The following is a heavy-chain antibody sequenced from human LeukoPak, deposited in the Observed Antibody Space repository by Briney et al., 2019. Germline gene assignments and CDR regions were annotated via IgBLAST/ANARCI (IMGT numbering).Heavy chain of an antibody. D-gene: IGHD3-22*01. CDR3: AHSYDTGGNYYSRFDN. J-gene: IGHJ4*02. CDR2: IYWDDDK. V-gene: IGHV2-5*02. CDR1: GFSLSTPGVG. Sequence: SGPTLVKPTQTLTLTCSFSGFSLSTPGVGVGWIRKPPGKALEWLALIYWDDDKLYSPALRSRLTVTKDTSKNQVVLTMTNMDPVDTATYYCAHSYDTGGNYYSRFDNWGQGTLVTVSS.